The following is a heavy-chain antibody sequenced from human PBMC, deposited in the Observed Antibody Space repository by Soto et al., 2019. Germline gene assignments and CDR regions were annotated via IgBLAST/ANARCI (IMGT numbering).Heavy chain of an antibody. V-gene: IGHV3-21*01. CDR2: ISGSGGYI. CDR3: ARDRQSTPWYAADY. Sequence: GGSLRLSCEGSGFTFSSYSMNWVRQAPGKGLEWVSSISGSGGYIYYADSVKGRFTISRDNAKNSLYLQMTSLRDEDTALYYCARDRQSTPWYAADYWGQGFLVTVSS. J-gene: IGHJ4*02. CDR1: GFTFSSYS. D-gene: IGHD6-13*01.